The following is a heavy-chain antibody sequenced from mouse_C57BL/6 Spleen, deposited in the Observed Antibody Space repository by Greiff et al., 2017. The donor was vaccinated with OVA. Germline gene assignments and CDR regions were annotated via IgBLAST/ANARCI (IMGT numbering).Heavy chain of an antibody. J-gene: IGHJ4*01. CDR3: ARYPPIFYYAMDY. Sequence: EVKLQESGGGLVQPGGSLSLSCAASGFTFTDYYMSWVRQPPGKALEWLGFIRNTANGYTTEYSASVKGRFTISRDNSQSILYLQMNALRAEDSATYYCARYPPIFYYAMDYWGQGTSVTVSS. CDR2: IRNTANGYTT. CDR1: GFTFTDYY. V-gene: IGHV7-3*01.